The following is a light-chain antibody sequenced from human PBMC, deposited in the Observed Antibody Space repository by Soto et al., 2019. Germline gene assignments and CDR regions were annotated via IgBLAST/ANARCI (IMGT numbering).Light chain of an antibody. V-gene: IGKV3-11*01. Sequence: QSPATPALTPEGRATLSCRASQSVSSYVAWSHQKPGQAPRLFIYEASNRATGIPARFSGSGSGTDFTLTISSLEPEDFAVYYCQQRANWPITFGQGSRLEI. J-gene: IGKJ5*01. CDR1: QSVSSY. CDR3: QQRANWPIT. CDR2: EAS.